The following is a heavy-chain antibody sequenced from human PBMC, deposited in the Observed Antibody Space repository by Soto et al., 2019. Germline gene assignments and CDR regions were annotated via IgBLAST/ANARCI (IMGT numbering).Heavy chain of an antibody. D-gene: IGHD3-3*01. Sequence: SETLSLTCTVTGGTISGYYWTWIRQSAGGGLEWIGRIYSSGSTNYNPSLKSRVTISLDTSMNHYSLRLSSVTAADTAVYYCARGQRFSDWFDPWGQGTLVT. CDR2: IYSSGST. CDR3: ARGQRFSDWFDP. CDR1: GGTISGYY. J-gene: IGHJ5*02. V-gene: IGHV4-4*07.